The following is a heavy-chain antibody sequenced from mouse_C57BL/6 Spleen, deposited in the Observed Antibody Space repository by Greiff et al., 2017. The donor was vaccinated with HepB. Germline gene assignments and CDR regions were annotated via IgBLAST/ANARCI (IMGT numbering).Heavy chain of an antibody. D-gene: IGHD2-4*01. CDR2: IWRGGST. J-gene: IGHJ1*03. V-gene: IGHV2-5*01. CDR3: AKNRGYDYPYWYFDV. CDR1: GFSFTSYG. Sequence: VQLQESGPGLVQPSQSLSITCTVSGFSFTSYGVHWVRQSPGKGLEWLGVIWRGGSTDYNAAFMSRLSITKDNSKSQVFFKMNSLQADDTAIYYCAKNRGYDYPYWYFDVWGTGTTVTVSS.